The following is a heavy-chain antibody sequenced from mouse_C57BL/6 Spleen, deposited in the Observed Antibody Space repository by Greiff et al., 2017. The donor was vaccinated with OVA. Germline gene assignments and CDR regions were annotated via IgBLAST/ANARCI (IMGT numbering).Heavy chain of an antibody. CDR1: GYTFTSYW. CDR3: ARSGSYYYGSSYSWFAY. V-gene: IGHV1-69*01. CDR2: IDPSDSYT. Sequence: QVQLQQPGAELVMPGASVKLSCKASGYTFTSYWMHWVKQRPGQGLEWIGEIDPSDSYTNYNQKFKGKSTLTVDKSSSTAYMQLSSLTSEDSAVYYCARSGSYYYGSSYSWFAYWGQGTLVTVSA. D-gene: IGHD1-1*01. J-gene: IGHJ3*01.